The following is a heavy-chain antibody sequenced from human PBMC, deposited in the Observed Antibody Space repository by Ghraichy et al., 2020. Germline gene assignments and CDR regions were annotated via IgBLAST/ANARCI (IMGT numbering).Heavy chain of an antibody. CDR1: GFTFSSYS. CDR2: ISSSSSYI. D-gene: IGHD1-26*01. J-gene: IGHJ4*02. V-gene: IGHV3-21*01. CDR3: ARDIVGATAWGDY. Sequence: SCAASGFTFSSYSMNWVRQAPGKGLEWVSSISSSSSYIYYADSVKGRFTISRDNAKNSLYLQMNSLRAEDTAVYYCARDIVGATAWGDYWGQGTLVTVSS.